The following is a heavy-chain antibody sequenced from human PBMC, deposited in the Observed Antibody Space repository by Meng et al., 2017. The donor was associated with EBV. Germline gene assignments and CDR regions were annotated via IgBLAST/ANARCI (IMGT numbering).Heavy chain of an antibody. V-gene: IGHV1-69*01. CDR1: GGPFRNSA. CDR2: LIPMFGTA. Sequence: QVEVVQSGAEVMKPGSSVKVSCRTSGGPFRNSAISWVRQAPGQGLEWIGGLIPMFGTANYAQKFQDRVTITADESTTTGYMEMSSLRSEDTAVYYCARESGRGYTPDYWGQGTLVTVSS. J-gene: IGHJ4*02. D-gene: IGHD3-10*01. CDR3: ARESGRGYTPDY.